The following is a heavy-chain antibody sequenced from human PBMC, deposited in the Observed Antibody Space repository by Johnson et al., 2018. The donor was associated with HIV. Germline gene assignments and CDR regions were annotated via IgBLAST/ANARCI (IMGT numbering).Heavy chain of an antibody. D-gene: IGHD3-10*01. Sequence: VQLVESGGGLVQPGGSLRLSCAASGFTVSSNYMSWVRQAPGKGLEWVSLINTGGSTYYADSVKGRFTISRDNSKNSLYLQMNSLRAEDTAVYYCAKANVSGSYWAFDIWGQGTMVTVSS. CDR1: GFTVSSNY. CDR2: INTGGST. J-gene: IGHJ3*02. V-gene: IGHV3-66*01. CDR3: AKANVSGSYWAFDI.